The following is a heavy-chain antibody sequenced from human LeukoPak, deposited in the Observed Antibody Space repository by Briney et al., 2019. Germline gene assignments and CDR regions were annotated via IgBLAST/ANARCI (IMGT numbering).Heavy chain of an antibody. CDR2: IWYDGSNK. J-gene: IGHJ4*02. CDR3: ARSGYGSGSYYLDY. Sequence: PGGSLRLSCAASGFTFSSYGMHWVRQAPGKGLEWVAVIWYDGSNKYYADSVKGRFTISRDNSKDTLYLQMNSLRAEDTAVYYCARSGYGSGSYYLDYWGQGTLVTVSS. D-gene: IGHD3-10*01. CDR1: GFTFSSYG. V-gene: IGHV3-33*01.